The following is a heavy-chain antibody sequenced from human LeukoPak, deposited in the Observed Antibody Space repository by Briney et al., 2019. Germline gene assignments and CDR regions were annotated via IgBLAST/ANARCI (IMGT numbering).Heavy chain of an antibody. Sequence: ASVKVSCEASGYTFTSYYMHWVRQAPGQGLEWMGIINPSGGSTSYAQKFQGRVIMTRDMSTSTVYMELSSLRSEDTAVYYCARDQGSSSSLWTYYYYYYMDVWGKGTTVTVSS. CDR3: ARDQGSSSSLWTYYYYYYMDV. J-gene: IGHJ6*03. CDR2: INPSGGST. CDR1: GYTFTSYY. D-gene: IGHD6-6*01. V-gene: IGHV1-46*01.